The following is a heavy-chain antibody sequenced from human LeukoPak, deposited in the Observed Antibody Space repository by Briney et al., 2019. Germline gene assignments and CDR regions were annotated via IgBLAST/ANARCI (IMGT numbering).Heavy chain of an antibody. J-gene: IGHJ3*02. D-gene: IGHD3-3*01. CDR2: IYHSGST. Sequence: SSETLSLTCAVYGGSFSNYYWNWIRQTPGKGLEWIGEIYHSGSTDYNPSLKSRVTISVDTSKNQFSLKLSSVTAADTAVYYCARGLATHNFWSGYPAKSVGAFDIWGQGTMVTVSS. V-gene: IGHV4-34*01. CDR3: ARGLATHNFWSGYPAKSVGAFDI. CDR1: GGSFSNYY.